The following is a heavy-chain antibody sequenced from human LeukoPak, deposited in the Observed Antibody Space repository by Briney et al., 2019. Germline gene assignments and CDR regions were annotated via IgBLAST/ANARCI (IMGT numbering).Heavy chain of an antibody. CDR2: IWYDGSQK. CDR1: GFTFSNYG. Sequence: GGSLRLSCEPSGFTFSNYGIHWVRQAPGKGLEWVAVIWYDGSQKYYADSVKGRFTISRDNSKNTLFLQMNSLRAEDTAVYYCARYGSGENFDSWGQGTVVTVPS. J-gene: IGHJ4*02. V-gene: IGHV3-33*08. CDR3: ARYGSGENFDS. D-gene: IGHD3-10*01.